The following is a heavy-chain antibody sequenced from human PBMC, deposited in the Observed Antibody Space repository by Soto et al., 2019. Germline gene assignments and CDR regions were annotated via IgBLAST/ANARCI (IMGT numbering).Heavy chain of an antibody. CDR1: GFTFSSYS. V-gene: IGHV3-21*06. CDR3: ARDCASIAVAEFYYGMDG. D-gene: IGHD6-19*01. J-gene: IGHJ6*02. Sequence: EVQLVESGGGLVKPGGSLRLSCAASGFTFSSYSMNWVRQAPGKGLEWVSSISSSSSYIYYADSVKGRFTISRDNAKNSLSLQMKRLRAEETDVYYCARDCASIAVAEFYYGMDGWGQGTTVTVSS. CDR2: ISSSSSYI.